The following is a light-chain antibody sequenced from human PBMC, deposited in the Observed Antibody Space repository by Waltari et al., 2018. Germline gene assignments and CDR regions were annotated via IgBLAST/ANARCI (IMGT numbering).Light chain of an antibody. CDR2: VNSDGSH. Sequence: QLVLTQSPSASASLGASVKLTCTLSSGLSSNVIAWLQQHPEKGPRYLLKVNSDGSHTKGDEIPDRFSGSGSGAERYLMISSLQSEDEADYYCQTGGHGTWVFGGGTKLTVL. CDR3: QTGGHGTWV. CDR1: SGLSSNV. J-gene: IGLJ3*02. V-gene: IGLV4-69*01.